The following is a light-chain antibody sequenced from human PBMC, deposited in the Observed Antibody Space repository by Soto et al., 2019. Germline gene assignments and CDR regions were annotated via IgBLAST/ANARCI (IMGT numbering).Light chain of an antibody. J-gene: IGKJ5*01. CDR1: QSLLFSQNNKNN. Sequence: DIVVTQSPEFLAVSLVESATINFTSIQSLLFSQNNKNNLAWHQQKPGQTPRLLVYGASNRATGIPDRFSGSGSGTDFTLTISRLEPDDFAVYYCQQHGTSPITFGQGTRLEI. CDR3: QQHGTSPIT. V-gene: IGKV3-20*01. CDR2: GAS.